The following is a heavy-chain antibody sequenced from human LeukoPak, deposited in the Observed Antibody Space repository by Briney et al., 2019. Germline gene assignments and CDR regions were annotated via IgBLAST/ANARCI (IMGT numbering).Heavy chain of an antibody. Sequence: SETLSLTCTVSRDSITSSDYHWDWIRQPPGKGLEWIGTIYYSGNTYYNPSLDSRATISVDASKTQFSLKLRSVTAADTAVYHCARRAAHGGWRFDCWGQGTLVTVSS. CDR2: IYYSGNT. CDR1: RDSITSSDYH. CDR3: ARRAAHGGWRFDC. V-gene: IGHV4-39*01. J-gene: IGHJ4*02. D-gene: IGHD6-19*01.